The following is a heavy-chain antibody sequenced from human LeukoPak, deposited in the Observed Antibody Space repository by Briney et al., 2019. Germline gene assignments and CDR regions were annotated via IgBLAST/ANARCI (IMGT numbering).Heavy chain of an antibody. D-gene: IGHD2-21*01. CDR3: VRVVHITANYPFDY. CDR1: GFTFSDHY. V-gene: IGHV3-72*01. CDR2: TRNKANSYTT. J-gene: IGHJ4*02. Sequence: GGSLRLSCAASGFTFSDHYMDWVRLAPGKGLEWDGRTRNKANSYTTEYAASEKGRFTISRDDSQNSLYLQMNSLKSEDTAVYYCVRVVHITANYPFDYWGQGTLVTVSS.